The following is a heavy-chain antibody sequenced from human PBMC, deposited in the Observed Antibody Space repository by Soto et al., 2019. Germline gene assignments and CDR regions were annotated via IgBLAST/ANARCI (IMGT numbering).Heavy chain of an antibody. D-gene: IGHD5-12*01. CDR2: IHPNSGAT. Sequence: ASVKVSCKASGYTFTAYYIHWVRQAPGQGLEWMGWIHPNSGATRLAKKFQGRVTMTRDTSISTAYMELSSLRSDDTAVYHCARAGLTTLDLATTYWGQGPLVTASS. CDR1: GYTFTAYY. V-gene: IGHV1-2*02. J-gene: IGHJ4*01. CDR3: ARAGLTTLDLATTY.